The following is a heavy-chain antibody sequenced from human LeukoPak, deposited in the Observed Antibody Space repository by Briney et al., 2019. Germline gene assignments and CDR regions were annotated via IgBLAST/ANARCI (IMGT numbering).Heavy chain of an antibody. J-gene: IGHJ5*02. V-gene: IGHV4-34*09. CDR1: GGSFSDYY. CDR2: INHSGST. Sequence: SETLSLTCAVYGGSFSDYYWSWIRQPPGKGLEWIGEINHSGSTNYSPSLKSRVTISVDTSKNQFSLKLSSVTAADTAVYYCARGLLFSWFDPWGQGTLVTVSS. CDR3: ARGLLFSWFDP. D-gene: IGHD2-21*02.